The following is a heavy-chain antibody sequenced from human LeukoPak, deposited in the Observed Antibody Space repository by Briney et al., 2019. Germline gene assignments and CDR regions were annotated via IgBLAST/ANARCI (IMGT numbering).Heavy chain of an antibody. J-gene: IGHJ4*02. D-gene: IGHD6-19*01. CDR2: ISYDGSNK. Sequence: GGSLRLSCAASGFTFNSYGMHWVRQAPGKGLEWVAVISYDGSNKYYADSVKGRFTISRDNSKNTLYLQMNSLRAEDTAAYYCAKGQWLVLFPDYWGQGALVTVSS. V-gene: IGHV3-30*18. CDR1: GFTFNSYG. CDR3: AKGQWLVLFPDY.